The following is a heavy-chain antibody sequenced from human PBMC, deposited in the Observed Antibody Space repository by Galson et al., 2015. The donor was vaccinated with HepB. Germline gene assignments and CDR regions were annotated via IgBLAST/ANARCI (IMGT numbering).Heavy chain of an antibody. Sequence: SVKVSCKASGGTFNSYSINWVRQAPGQGLEWMGGIIPIFGKGNYAQRFQGRVTITADKSTRTDYMELSSLTSEDTAMYYCASGGECSGGSRYEGFWGQGTLVTVSS. CDR1: GGTFNSYS. J-gene: IGHJ4*02. V-gene: IGHV1-69*06. CDR3: ASGGECSGGSRYEGF. CDR2: IIPIFGKG. D-gene: IGHD2-15*01.